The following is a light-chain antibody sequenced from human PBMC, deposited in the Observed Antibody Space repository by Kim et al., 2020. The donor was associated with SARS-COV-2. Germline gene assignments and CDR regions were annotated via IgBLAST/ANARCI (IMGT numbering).Light chain of an antibody. CDR2: AAS. J-gene: IGKJ4*01. CDR3: QQYADWPLT. Sequence: VSPGERATLSCRASQSVSSNLAWYQQKPGQAPRLLIYAASTRATDIPARFSGSGSGTEFTLTISSLQSEDFAVYYCQQYADWPLTFGGGTKVDIK. V-gene: IGKV3-15*01. CDR1: QSVSSN.